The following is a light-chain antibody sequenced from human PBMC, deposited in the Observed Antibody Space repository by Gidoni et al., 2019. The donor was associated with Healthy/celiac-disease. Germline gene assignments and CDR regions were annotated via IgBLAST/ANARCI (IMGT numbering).Light chain of an antibody. V-gene: IGKV1-39*01. J-gene: IGKJ4*01. CDR1: QSISSY. CDR2: AAS. CDR3: QQSYSTPH. Sequence: DIQMTQSPSSLSASVGDRVTITCRASQSISSYLNWYQQKPGKAPKLLIYAASSLQSGVPSRFSGSGSGTDFTLTISSLQPEDFATYYCQQSYSTPHFXGXTKVEIK.